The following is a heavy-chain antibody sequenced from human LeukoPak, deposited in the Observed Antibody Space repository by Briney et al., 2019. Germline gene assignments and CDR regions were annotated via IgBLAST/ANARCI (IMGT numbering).Heavy chain of an antibody. CDR2: IIPIFGTA. CDR1: GGTFSSYA. CDR3: ARGGLYCSGGSCYSESFDY. Sequence: GSSVKVSWKASGGTFSSYAISWVRQAPGQGLEWMGRIIPIFGTANYAQKVQGRVTITTDESTSTAYLELSSLRSEDTAVYYCARGGLYCSGGSCYSESFDYWGQGTLVTVSS. J-gene: IGHJ4*02. V-gene: IGHV1-69*05. D-gene: IGHD2-15*01.